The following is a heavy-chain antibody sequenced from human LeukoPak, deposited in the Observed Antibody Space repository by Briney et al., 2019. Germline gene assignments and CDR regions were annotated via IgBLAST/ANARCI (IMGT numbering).Heavy chain of an antibody. V-gene: IGHV4-39*01. Sequence: PSETLSLTCTVSGGSISRTSYYWDWIRQPPGKGLEWIGNVFGSGSTHYNPSLKSRVTISVDTSKNQFSLRLSSVTAADTAVYYCARHTRPGHSGYENAFDIWGQGTMVTVSS. CDR1: GGSISRTSYY. CDR3: ARHTRPGHSGYENAFDI. D-gene: IGHD5-12*01. CDR2: VFGSGST. J-gene: IGHJ3*02.